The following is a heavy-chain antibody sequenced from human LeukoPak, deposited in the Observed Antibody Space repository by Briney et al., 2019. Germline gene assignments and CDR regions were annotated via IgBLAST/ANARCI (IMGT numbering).Heavy chain of an antibody. D-gene: IGHD6-19*01. CDR1: GFTFSSYA. V-gene: IGHV3-30*03. Sequence: GGSLRLSCAASGFTFSSYAMHWVRQAPGKGLEWVAVISYDGGNKYYADSVKGRFTISRDDSKNTLFLQMNSLRTEDTAVYYCARGRSGWYFDYWGQGTLVTVSS. J-gene: IGHJ4*02. CDR3: ARGRSGWYFDY. CDR2: ISYDGGNK.